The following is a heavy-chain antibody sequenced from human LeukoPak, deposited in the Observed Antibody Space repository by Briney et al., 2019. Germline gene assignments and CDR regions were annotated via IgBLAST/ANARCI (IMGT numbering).Heavy chain of an antibody. Sequence: SETLSLTCTVSGGSISSSSYYWGWIRQPPGKGLEWIGSIYYSGGTYYNPSLKSRVTISVDTSKNQFSLKLSSVTAADTAVYYCARKVVSADYYYYGMDVWGQGTTVTVSS. CDR2: IYYSGGT. CDR3: ARKVVSADYYYYGMDV. D-gene: IGHD2-2*01. V-gene: IGHV4-39*01. CDR1: GGSISSSSYY. J-gene: IGHJ6*02.